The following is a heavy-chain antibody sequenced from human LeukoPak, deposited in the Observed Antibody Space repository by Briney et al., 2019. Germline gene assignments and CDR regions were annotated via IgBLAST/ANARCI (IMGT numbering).Heavy chain of an antibody. V-gene: IGHV3-23*01. Sequence: GGSLRLSCAASGFTFSSYAMSWVRQAPGKGLEWVSAISGSGGSTYYADSVKGRFTISRDNSKNTLYLQMNSLRAEDTAVYYCAKDSLFGGVSHGGDYWGQGTLVTVSS. CDR1: GFTFSSYA. J-gene: IGHJ4*02. D-gene: IGHD3-16*01. CDR2: ISGSGGST. CDR3: AKDSLFGGVSHGGDY.